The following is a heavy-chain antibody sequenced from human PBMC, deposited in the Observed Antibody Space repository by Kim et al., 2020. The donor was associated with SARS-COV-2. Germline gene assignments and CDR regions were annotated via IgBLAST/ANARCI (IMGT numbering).Heavy chain of an antibody. V-gene: IGHV4-39*07. Sequence: YYNPSLKSRVTISVDTSKNQFSLKLSSVTAADTAVYYCARDGLVTTGGDYWGQGTLVTVSS. J-gene: IGHJ4*02. CDR3: ARDGLVTTGGDY. D-gene: IGHD4-17*01.